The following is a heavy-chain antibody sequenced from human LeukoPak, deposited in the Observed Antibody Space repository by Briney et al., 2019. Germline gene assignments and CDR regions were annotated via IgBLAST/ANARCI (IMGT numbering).Heavy chain of an antibody. Sequence: GESLKISCKGSGYSFTSYWIGWVRQMPGKGLEWMGNIYPGDSDTRYSPSFQGQVTISADKSISTAYLQWSSLKASDTAMYYCARQGSSGWDPSSYFDYWGQGALVTVSS. V-gene: IGHV5-51*01. CDR2: IYPGDSDT. D-gene: IGHD6-19*01. J-gene: IGHJ4*02. CDR1: GYSFTSYW. CDR3: ARQGSSGWDPSSYFDY.